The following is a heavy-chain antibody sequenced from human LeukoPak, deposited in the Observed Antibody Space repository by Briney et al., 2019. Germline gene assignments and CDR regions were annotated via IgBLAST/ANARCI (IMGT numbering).Heavy chain of an antibody. CDR1: GGSISSSSYY. J-gene: IGHJ6*03. CDR2: IDTSGNT. Sequence: SETLSLTCTVSGGSISSSSYYWRWIRQPAGKGLEWLGRIDTSGNTNYNPSLKSRVTLSLDTSKKQCHLRVMFVTAADTAVYYCARAASGDAVYYGSGRRYYSYYMDVWGKGTTVTISS. D-gene: IGHD3-10*01. V-gene: IGHV4-61*02. CDR3: ARAASGDAVYYGSGRRYYSYYMDV.